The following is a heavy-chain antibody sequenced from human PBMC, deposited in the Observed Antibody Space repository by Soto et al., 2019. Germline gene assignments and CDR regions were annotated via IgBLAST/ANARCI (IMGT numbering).Heavy chain of an antibody. CDR1: GGSISTYY. V-gene: IGHV4-4*07. D-gene: IGHD2-2*01. Sequence: ETLSLTCTVSGGSISTYYWSWIRHPAGKGLEWIGRIYASGSTNYNPSLKSRVTMSVATSKNQFSLKLSSVTAADTAVYYCARGGMVIIPTATAFDYWGQGTLVTVSS. J-gene: IGHJ4*02. CDR2: IYASGST. CDR3: ARGGMVIIPTATAFDY.